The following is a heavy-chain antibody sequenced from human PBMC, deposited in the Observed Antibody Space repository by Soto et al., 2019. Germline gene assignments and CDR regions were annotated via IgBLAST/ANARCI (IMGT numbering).Heavy chain of an antibody. CDR2: IFYSGST. CDR3: ARDLEYYYGSGSYPMRLNWFDP. Sequence: SETLSLTCTVSGGSISSSSYYWGWIRQPPGKGLEWIGSIFYSGSTYYNPSLKGRFTISRDNAKNSLYLQMNSLRAEDTAVYYCARDLEYYYGSGSYPMRLNWFDPWGQGTLVTVSS. CDR1: GGSISSSSYY. V-gene: IGHV4-39*02. J-gene: IGHJ5*02. D-gene: IGHD3-10*01.